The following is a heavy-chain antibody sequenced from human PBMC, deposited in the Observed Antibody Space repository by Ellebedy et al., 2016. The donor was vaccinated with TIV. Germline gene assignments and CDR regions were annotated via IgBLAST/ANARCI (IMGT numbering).Heavy chain of an antibody. CDR1: GYTFTSYA. Sequence: AASVKVSCKASGYTFTSYAISWVRQAPGQGLEWMGWISGNNGNTNYAQNLQGRVTMTTDTSTSTAYMEVRSLRSDDTAVYYCARDRMRGDPRSSYYYGMDVWGQGTTVTVSS. CDR2: ISGNNGNT. D-gene: IGHD3-16*01. V-gene: IGHV1-18*01. J-gene: IGHJ6*02. CDR3: ARDRMRGDPRSSYYYGMDV.